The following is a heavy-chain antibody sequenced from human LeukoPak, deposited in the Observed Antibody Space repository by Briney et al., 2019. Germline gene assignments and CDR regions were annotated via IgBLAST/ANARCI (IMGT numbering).Heavy chain of an antibody. D-gene: IGHD6-13*01. CDR3: ARVIAAAGLMD. J-gene: IGHJ4*02. CDR1: GGSISSSSYY. Sequence: SETLSLTCAVYGGSISSSSYYWGWIRQPPGKGLEWIGSIYYSGSTYYNPSLKSRVTISVDTSKNQFSLKLSSVTAADTAVYYCARVIAAAGLMDWGQGTLVTVSS. V-gene: IGHV4-39*07. CDR2: IYYSGST.